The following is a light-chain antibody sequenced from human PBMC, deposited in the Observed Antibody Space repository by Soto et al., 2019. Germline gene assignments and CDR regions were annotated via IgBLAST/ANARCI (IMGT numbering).Light chain of an antibody. J-gene: IGKJ4*02. Sequence: DIHMNQSPSTLSGCVEDTVLVASRASQTISSWLAWYQQKPGKAPKLLIYNASTLKSGVPSRFSVCGPGTEFTLTLSTLQPYDFAPYYCEHSSSDSEAFGGGTKVDI. CDR1: QTISSW. CDR2: NAS. V-gene: IGKV1-5*03. CDR3: EHSSSDSEA.